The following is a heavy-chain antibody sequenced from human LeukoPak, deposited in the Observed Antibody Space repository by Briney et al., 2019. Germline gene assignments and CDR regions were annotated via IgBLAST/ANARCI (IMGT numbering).Heavy chain of an antibody. V-gene: IGHV4-30-4*07. CDR1: GGSISSGGYS. Sequence: SETLSLTCAVSGGSISSGGYSWSWIRQTPGKGLEWIGYIYYSGSTYYNPSLKSRVTISEDTSKNQFSLKLSSVTAADTAVYYCARSSGSNAFDIWGQGTMVTVSS. D-gene: IGHD6-25*01. J-gene: IGHJ3*02. CDR2: IYYSGST. CDR3: ARSSGSNAFDI.